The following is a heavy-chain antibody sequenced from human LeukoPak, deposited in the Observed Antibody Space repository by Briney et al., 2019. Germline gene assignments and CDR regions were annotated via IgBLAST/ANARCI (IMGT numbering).Heavy chain of an antibody. J-gene: IGHJ4*02. CDR2: IYYSGST. V-gene: IGHV4-59*01. CDR3: AREGPGNHIVVVPAAMRYFDY. CDR1: GGSISSYY. D-gene: IGHD2-2*01. Sequence: SETLSLTCTVSGGSISSYYWSWIRQPPGKGLEWIGYIYYSGSTNYNPSLKSRVTISVDTSKNQFSLKLSSVTAADTAVYYCAREGPGNHIVVVPAAMRYFDYWGQGTLVTVSS.